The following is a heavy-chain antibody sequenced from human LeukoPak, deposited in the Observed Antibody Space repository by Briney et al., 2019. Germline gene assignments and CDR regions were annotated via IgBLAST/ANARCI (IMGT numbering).Heavy chain of an antibody. CDR2: IYYSGST. Sequence: SETLSLTCTVSGGSFSSSSYSWGWIRQPPGKGLEWIGSIYYSGSTYYNPSLKSRVTISVDTSMNQFSLKLTSVTAADTAVYYCVSGGLQIAAAGKTDAFDIWGQGTMVTVSS. CDR3: VSGGLQIAAAGKTDAFDI. CDR1: GGSFSSSSYS. J-gene: IGHJ3*02. V-gene: IGHV4-39*07. D-gene: IGHD6-13*01.